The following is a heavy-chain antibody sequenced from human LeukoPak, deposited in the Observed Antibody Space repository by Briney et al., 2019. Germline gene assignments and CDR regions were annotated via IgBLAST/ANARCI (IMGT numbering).Heavy chain of an antibody. Sequence: GGSLRLSCAASGFSFGTYSMNWVRQAPGKGLEWVSSIIDGSDYIYYADTLKGRFTISRDNAKNSMYHQMTTLRAEDAAVCYDAREGYCIGTTCYTACYHGMDLWGQGTTVTVSS. V-gene: IGHV3-21*01. CDR2: IIDGSDYI. J-gene: IGHJ6*02. D-gene: IGHD2-2*02. CDR1: GFSFGTYS. CDR3: AREGYCIGTTCYTACYHGMDL.